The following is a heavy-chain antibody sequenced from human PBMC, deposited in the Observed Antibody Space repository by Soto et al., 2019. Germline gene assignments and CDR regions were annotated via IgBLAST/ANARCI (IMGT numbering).Heavy chain of an antibody. J-gene: IGHJ6*02. CDR2: ISSNGGST. D-gene: IGHD3-3*01. CDR1: GFTFSSYA. Sequence: PGGSLRLSCSASGFTFSSYAMHWVRQAPGKGLEYVSAISSNGGSTYYADSVKGRFTISRDNSKNTLYLQMNSLRAEDTAVYYYAKDPYYDFCSGYGRYPPNGMDVSGPGPTVTVS. CDR3: AKDPYYDFCSGYGRYPPNGMDV. V-gene: IGHV3-64*04.